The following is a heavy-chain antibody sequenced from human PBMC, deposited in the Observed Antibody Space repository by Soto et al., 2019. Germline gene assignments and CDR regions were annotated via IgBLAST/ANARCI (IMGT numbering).Heavy chain of an antibody. D-gene: IGHD3-16*01. CDR2: INPNSGGT. Sequence: QVQLVQSGAEVKKPGASVKVSCKASGYTLTGYYMHWVRQAPGQGLEWMGGINPNSGGTNYAQKFQGRVTMTRDTSISTAYMELSRLRSDDTAVYYCVRGSSRQAGAGGYWGLGTLVTVSS. CDR1: GYTLTGYY. J-gene: IGHJ4*02. V-gene: IGHV1-2*02. CDR3: VRGSSRQAGAGGY.